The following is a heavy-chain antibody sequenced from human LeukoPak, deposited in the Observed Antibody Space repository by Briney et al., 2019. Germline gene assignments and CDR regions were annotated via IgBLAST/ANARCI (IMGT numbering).Heavy chain of an antibody. J-gene: IGHJ4*02. CDR2: IIPSGHTT. CDR1: GFTFSSHG. D-gene: IGHD1-26*01. CDR3: ARAGRYFDY. V-gene: IGHV3-23*01. Sequence: GGTLRLSCAASGFTFSSHGMNWVRQAPGKGLEWVSGIIPSGHTTYYADSVRGRFTISRDNSRNTLYLQMNSLRAEDTAVYYCARAGRYFDYWGQGTLVTVSS.